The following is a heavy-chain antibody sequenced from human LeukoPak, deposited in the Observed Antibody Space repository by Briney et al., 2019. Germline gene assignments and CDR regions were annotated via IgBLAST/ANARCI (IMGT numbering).Heavy chain of an antibody. D-gene: IGHD6-25*01. CDR3: ARDGTPTYSSGWVYMDV. V-gene: IGHV3-48*03. CDR1: GFSFSSYE. CDR2: ISASGTLT. Sequence: GGSLRLSCAASGFSFSSYEMNWVRQAPGKGLEWISYISASGTLTHYADSVEGRFAVSRDNARNSLYLQMNNLRGEDTAVYNFARDGTPTYSSGWVYMDVWGKGTTVTISS. J-gene: IGHJ6*04.